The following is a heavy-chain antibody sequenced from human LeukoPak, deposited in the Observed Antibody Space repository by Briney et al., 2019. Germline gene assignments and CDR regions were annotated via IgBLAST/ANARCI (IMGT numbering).Heavy chain of an antibody. Sequence: GRSLRLSCAASGFTFSSYSMNWVRQAPGKGLEWVSSISSSSSYIYYADSVKGRFTISRDNAKNSLYLQMNSLRAEDTAVYYCARGYSYGYSGIAGLVDYWGQGTLVTVSS. CDR1: GFTFSSYS. V-gene: IGHV3-21*01. J-gene: IGHJ4*02. CDR3: ARGYSYGYSGIAGLVDY. D-gene: IGHD5-18*01. CDR2: ISSSSSYI.